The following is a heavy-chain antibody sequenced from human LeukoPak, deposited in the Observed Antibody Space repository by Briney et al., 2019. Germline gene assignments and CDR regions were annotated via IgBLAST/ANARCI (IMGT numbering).Heavy chain of an antibody. CDR3: AKRYSGSYRDY. D-gene: IGHD1-26*01. J-gene: IGHJ4*02. CDR1: GFTFSSYA. V-gene: IGHV3-23*01. Sequence: GGSLRLSCAASGFTFSSYAMNWVRQAPGKGLEWVSGIKGGGDITYYADSVKGRFTISRDNSKNTLYLQMNSLRAEDTAVYYCAKRYSGSYRDYWGQGTLVTVSS. CDR2: IKGGGDIT.